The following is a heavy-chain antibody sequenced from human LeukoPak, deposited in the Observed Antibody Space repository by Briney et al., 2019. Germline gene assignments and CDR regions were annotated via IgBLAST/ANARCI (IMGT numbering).Heavy chain of an antibody. J-gene: IGHJ5*02. V-gene: IGHV1-18*01. CDR2: ISAYNGNT. Sequence: ASVKVSCKASGYTFTSYSISWVRQAPGQGLEWMGWISAYNGNTNYAQKLQGRVTMTTDTSTSTAYMELRSLRSDDKAVYYCQAWCGELWQSFDPWGQGTLVTVSS. CDR1: GYTFTSYS. D-gene: IGHD3-10*01. CDR3: QAWCGELWQSFDP.